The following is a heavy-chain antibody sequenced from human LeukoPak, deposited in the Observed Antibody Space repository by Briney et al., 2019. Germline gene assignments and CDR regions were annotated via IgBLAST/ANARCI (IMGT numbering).Heavy chain of an antibody. D-gene: IGHD5-18*01. CDR2: IIPIFGTA. CDR3: ASAGGYSYGFSFDY. Sequence: ASVKVCSMASEGSVSRDARSRGRQDPKQGLEWMGGIIPIFGTANYAQKFQGRVTITTDESTSTAYMELSSLRSGDTAVYYCASAGGYSYGFSFDYWGQGTLVTVSS. CDR1: EGSVSRDA. V-gene: IGHV1-69*05. J-gene: IGHJ4*02.